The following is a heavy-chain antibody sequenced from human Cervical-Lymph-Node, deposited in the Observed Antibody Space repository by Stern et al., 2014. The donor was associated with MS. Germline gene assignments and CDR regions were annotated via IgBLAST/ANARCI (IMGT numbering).Heavy chain of an antibody. D-gene: IGHD1-14*01. J-gene: IGHJ4*02. CDR2: IYPGDSET. CDR3: ARQTTAWASDV. V-gene: IGHV5-51*01. CDR1: GYKFSIYW. Sequence: VQLVESGAELIRPGESLTISCKGAGYKFSIYWIAWVRQMPGKGLEWVGIIYPGDSETRSSPSFQGQVTMSADKSPSTAYLQWSSLNASDTAMYFCARQTTAWASDVGGQGTLVTVSS.